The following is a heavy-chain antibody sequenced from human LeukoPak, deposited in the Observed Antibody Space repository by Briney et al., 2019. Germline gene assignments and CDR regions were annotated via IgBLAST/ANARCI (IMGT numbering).Heavy chain of an antibody. CDR1: GFSLSTSGVG. V-gene: IGHV2-5*01. J-gene: IGHJ4*02. D-gene: IGHD6-13*01. Sequence: SGPTLVKPTQTLTLTCTFSGFSLSTSGVGVGWIRQPPGKALEWLALIYWNDDKRYSPSLKSRLTITKDTSKNQVVLTMTNMDPVDTAIYYCAHRRLEWIAAAGYSRGFDYWGQGTLVTVSS. CDR2: IYWNDDK. CDR3: AHRRLEWIAAAGYSRGFDY.